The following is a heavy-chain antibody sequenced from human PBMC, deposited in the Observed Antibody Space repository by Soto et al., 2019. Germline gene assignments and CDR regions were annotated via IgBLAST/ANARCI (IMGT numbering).Heavy chain of an antibody. CDR3: ARSIAARLDYYYYGMDV. J-gene: IGHJ6*02. Sequence: PSQTLSLTFAISGDSVSSNSAAWNWIRPSPSRGLEWLGRTYYRSKWYNDYAVSVKSPITINPDTSKNQFSLQLNSVTPEDTAVYYCARSIAARLDYYYYGMDVWGQGTTVTVSS. D-gene: IGHD6-6*01. V-gene: IGHV6-1*01. CDR2: TYYRSKWYN. CDR1: GDSVSSNSAA.